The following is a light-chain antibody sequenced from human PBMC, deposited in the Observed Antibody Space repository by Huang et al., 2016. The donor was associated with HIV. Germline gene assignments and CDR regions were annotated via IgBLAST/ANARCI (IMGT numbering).Light chain of an antibody. V-gene: IGKV1-17*03. CDR2: AAS. CDR1: QAISNY. CDR3: LQHHAYPRT. J-gene: IGKJ1*01. Sequence: DIQMTQSPSAMSASVGDKVTITCRASQAISNYLVWFQQKPGRGPKRLIYAASSLLSGVPSRFSGSGYGTKFTLTISSLQPEDFATYYCLQHHAYPRTFGPGTKVEVK.